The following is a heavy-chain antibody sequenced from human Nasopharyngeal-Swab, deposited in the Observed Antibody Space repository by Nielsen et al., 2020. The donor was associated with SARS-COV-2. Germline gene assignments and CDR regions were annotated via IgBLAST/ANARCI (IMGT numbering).Heavy chain of an antibody. CDR1: GFTSGSNT. CDR2: IGAAGGT. J-gene: IGHJ6*03. D-gene: IGHD2-2*01. V-gene: IGHV3-13*01. CDR3: VKGMPQSGGMDV. Sequence: GGSLKPSCAPSGFTSGSNTIHWVRLPRGKGLEWVSAIGAAGGTYYPDSVKGRFTISRENAKNSLYLQMNSLRAEDTAIYYCVKGMPQSGGMDVWGKGTTVSVSS.